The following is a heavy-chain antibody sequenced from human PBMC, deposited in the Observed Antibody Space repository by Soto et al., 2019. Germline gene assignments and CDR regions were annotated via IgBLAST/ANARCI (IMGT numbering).Heavy chain of an antibody. V-gene: IGHV1-46*01. D-gene: IGHD3-16*01. CDR1: GYTFSSYY. Sequence: QVQLVQSGAEVKKPGASVKVSCKASGYTFSSYYMHWVRQAPGQGLEWMGILDPISGNTNYAQKFQGRVTMTRDTSTNTVYMDLRSLRSEDTALYYCAREMSTIRGVYFDYWGQGTLVTVSS. J-gene: IGHJ4*02. CDR3: AREMSTIRGVYFDY. CDR2: LDPISGNT.